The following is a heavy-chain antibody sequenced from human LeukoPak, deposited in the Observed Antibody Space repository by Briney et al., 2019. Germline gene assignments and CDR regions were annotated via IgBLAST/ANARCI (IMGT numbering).Heavy chain of an antibody. Sequence: GGSLRLSCAASGFTFSSYAMSWVRQAPGKGLEWVSAISGSGGSTYYADSVKGRFTISRDNSKNTLYLQMNSLRAEDTAVYYCAKRALPGIAVAGRLYFDYWGQGTLVTVSS. CDR2: ISGSGGST. CDR1: GFTFSSYA. V-gene: IGHV3-23*01. CDR3: AKRALPGIAVAGRLYFDY. D-gene: IGHD6-19*01. J-gene: IGHJ4*02.